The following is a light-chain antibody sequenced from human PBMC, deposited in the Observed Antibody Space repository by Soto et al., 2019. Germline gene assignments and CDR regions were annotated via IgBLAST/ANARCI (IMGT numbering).Light chain of an antibody. V-gene: IGKV3-11*01. Sequence: EIERSQSLAAQSLYQGEGAILSSRASQSVSRYLAWYQHKGGQAPRLRIYHASSRATGIPARFSGSGSGTYFTLTISSLGPEDSAVHFCRQHSNKPCPFGQGTNVDI. CDR2: HAS. CDR1: QSVSRY. J-gene: IGKJ1*01. CDR3: RQHSNKPCP.